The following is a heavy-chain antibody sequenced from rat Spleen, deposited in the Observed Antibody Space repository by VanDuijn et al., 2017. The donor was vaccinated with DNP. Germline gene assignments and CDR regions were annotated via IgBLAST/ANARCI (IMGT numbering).Heavy chain of an antibody. CDR2: LWSNGGT. V-gene: IGHV2-47*01. CDR3: ARNVELTTEGIRDY. D-gene: IGHD1-11*01. CDR1: GLXXXSNX. J-gene: IGHJ2*01. Sequence: KESGPXXVQXXXTLXXXCTXXGLXXXSNXXXWXXXPPGKGXEWMGXLWSNGGTDYNSAHKSRLSISRDTSKSQVFLKMNSLQTEDTAMYFCARNVELTTEGIRDYWGQGVMVTVSS.